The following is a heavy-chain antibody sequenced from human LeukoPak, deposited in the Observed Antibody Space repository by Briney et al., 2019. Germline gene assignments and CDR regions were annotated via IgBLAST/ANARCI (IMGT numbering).Heavy chain of an antibody. CDR2: ISGGGGST. D-gene: IGHD2-2*01. J-gene: IGHJ3*02. CDR1: GFTFTSYS. V-gene: IGHV3-23*01. Sequence: GGSLGLSCAASGFTFTSYSMNWVRQAPGKGLEWVSTISGGGGSTYYADSVKGRFTISRDNSKNTLYLQMNSLRAEDTAVYYCARDFTSHDAFDIWGQGTMVTVSS. CDR3: ARDFTSHDAFDI.